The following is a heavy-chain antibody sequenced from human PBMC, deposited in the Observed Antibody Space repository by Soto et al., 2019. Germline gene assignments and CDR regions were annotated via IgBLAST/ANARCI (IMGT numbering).Heavy chain of an antibody. CDR3: ARGSYCSSTSCFNDNWFDP. J-gene: IGHJ5*02. D-gene: IGHD2-2*01. V-gene: IGHV1-8*01. CDR2: MNPNSGNT. CDR1: GYTFTSYD. Sequence: QVQLVQSGAEVKKPGASVKVSCKASGYTFTSYDINWVRQATGQGLEWMGWMNPNSGNTGYAQKFQGRVTITRNTSISTAYMELGSLRSEDTAVYYCARGSYCSSTSCFNDNWFDPWGQGTLVTVSS.